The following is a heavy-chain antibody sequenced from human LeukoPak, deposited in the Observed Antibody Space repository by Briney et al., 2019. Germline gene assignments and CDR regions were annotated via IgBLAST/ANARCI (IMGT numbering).Heavy chain of an antibody. CDR3: AKGQKARQLVLPYDY. J-gene: IGHJ4*02. Sequence: GGSLRLSCAASGFTFSSYGMPWVRQAPGKGLEWVAVISYDGSNKYYADSVKGRFTISRDNSKNTLYLQMNSLRAEDTAVYYCAKGQKARQLVLPYDYWGQGTLVTVSS. CDR1: GFTFSSYG. D-gene: IGHD6-13*01. V-gene: IGHV3-30*18. CDR2: ISYDGSNK.